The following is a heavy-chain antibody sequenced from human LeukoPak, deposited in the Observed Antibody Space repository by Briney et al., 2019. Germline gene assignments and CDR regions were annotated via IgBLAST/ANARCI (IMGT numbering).Heavy chain of an antibody. CDR1: GYIFTNYW. D-gene: IGHD1-26*01. CDR3: ARLLISGSMKSPGDF. CDR2: IYPGDSDT. V-gene: IGHV5-51*01. Sequence: GESLKISCHGSGYIFTNYWIAWVRQMPGKGLECMGFIYPGDSDTRYSPSFQGQVTISADKSISTAYLQWRSLQASDTAMYYCARLLISGSMKSPGDFWGQGTLVTVSS. J-gene: IGHJ4*02.